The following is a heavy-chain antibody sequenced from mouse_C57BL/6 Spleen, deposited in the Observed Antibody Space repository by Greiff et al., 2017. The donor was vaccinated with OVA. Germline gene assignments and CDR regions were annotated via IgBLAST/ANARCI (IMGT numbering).Heavy chain of an antibody. J-gene: IGHJ2*01. Sequence: VQRVESGPELVKPGASVKISCKASGYAFSSSWMNWVKQRPGKGLEWIGRIYPGDGDTNYNGKFKGKATLTADKSSSTAYMQLSSLTSEDSAVYFCAREGYGSSYFDYWGQGTTLTVSS. CDR1: GYAFSSSW. V-gene: IGHV1-82*01. CDR2: IYPGDGDT. CDR3: AREGYGSSYFDY. D-gene: IGHD1-1*01.